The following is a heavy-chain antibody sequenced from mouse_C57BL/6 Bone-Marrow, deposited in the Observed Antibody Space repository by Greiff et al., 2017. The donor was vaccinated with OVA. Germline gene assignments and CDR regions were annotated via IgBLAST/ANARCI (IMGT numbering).Heavy chain of an antibody. CDR1: GFTFSDFY. CDR2: SRNKANDYTT. J-gene: IGHJ4*01. V-gene: IGHV7-1*01. CDR3: AREYGNQGAMDY. Sequence: EVQGVESGGGLVQSGRSLRLSCATSGFTFSDFYMEWVRQAPGKGLEWIAASRNKANDYTTEYSASVKGRFIVSRDTSQSILYLQMNALRAEDTAIYYCAREYGNQGAMDYWGQGTSVTVSS. D-gene: IGHD2-1*01.